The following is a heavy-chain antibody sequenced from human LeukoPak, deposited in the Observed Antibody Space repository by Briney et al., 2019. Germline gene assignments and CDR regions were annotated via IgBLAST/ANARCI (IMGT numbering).Heavy chain of an antibody. J-gene: IGHJ1*01. Sequence: GGXLRLSCAASGFTFSSYGMHWVGQAPGKGVEWVAVIWYDGSNKYYADSVKGGFTISRDNYKNTLYMQMNRLRAEDTAVYYCAKDRRAYCGGDCYGLQHWGQGTLVTVSS. V-gene: IGHV3-33*06. CDR3: AKDRRAYCGGDCYGLQH. CDR2: IWYDGSNK. D-gene: IGHD2-21*02. CDR1: GFTFSSYG.